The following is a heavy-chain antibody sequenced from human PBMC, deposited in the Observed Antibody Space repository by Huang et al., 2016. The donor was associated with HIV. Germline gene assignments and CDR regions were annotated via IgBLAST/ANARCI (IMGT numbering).Heavy chain of an antibody. CDR2: IYSGGTT. V-gene: IGHV3-53*01. Sequence: EVQLVESGGGLIQPGGSLRLSCAASGFTVSTNYMTWVRQAPGKGLEWVSLIYSGGTTYYADSVKGRFTISRDDSENTLYLNMTSLRAGDTAVYYCAKEGDTGAALGYWGQGTLVTVS. CDR1: GFTVSTNY. J-gene: IGHJ4*02. CDR3: AKEGDTGAALGY. D-gene: IGHD2-8*02.